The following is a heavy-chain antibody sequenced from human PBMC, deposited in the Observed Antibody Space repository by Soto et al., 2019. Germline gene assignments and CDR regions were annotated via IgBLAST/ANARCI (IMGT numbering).Heavy chain of an antibody. V-gene: IGHV4-61*01. CDR2: IYYSRRT. CDR1: GGSVSSGSYY. D-gene: IGHD1-7*01. Sequence: QVQLQESGPGLVKPSETLSLTCTVSGGSVSSGSYYWSWIRQPPGKGLEWIGSIYYSRRTNYNPSLTSRVSISVDTSNDQFSLKLSSVPAADTAVYYCARVVKLELRQSHWFDPWGQGTLVTVSS. CDR3: ARVVKLELRQSHWFDP. J-gene: IGHJ5*02.